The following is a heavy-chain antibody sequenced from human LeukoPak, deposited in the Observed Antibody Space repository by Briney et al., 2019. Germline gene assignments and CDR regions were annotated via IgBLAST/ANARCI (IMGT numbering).Heavy chain of an antibody. CDR3: VNVETGY. J-gene: IGHJ4*02. V-gene: IGHV3-48*04. Sequence: GGSLRLSCVASGFTFSSYSMNWVRQAPGKGLQWISYISSSSNTIYYADSAKGRFTISRDNAKSSLYLQMNSLRGEDTAVNYCVNVETGYWGQGTLVTVSS. CDR2: ISSSSNTI. CDR1: GFTFSSYS.